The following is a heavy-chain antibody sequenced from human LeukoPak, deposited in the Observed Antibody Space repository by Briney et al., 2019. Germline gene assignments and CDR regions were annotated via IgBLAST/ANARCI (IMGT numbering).Heavy chain of an antibody. Sequence: PSETLSLTCIVSGGSISSFYWSWIRQPPGKGLEWIGYVYYRGSTNYNPPLKSRVTISVDTSKNQFSLKLSSVTAADTAVYYCARHTGYSYGFVGHYFDYWGQGTLVTVSS. CDR3: ARHTGYSYGFVGHYFDY. V-gene: IGHV4-59*08. D-gene: IGHD5-18*01. J-gene: IGHJ4*02. CDR1: GGSISSFY. CDR2: VYYRGST.